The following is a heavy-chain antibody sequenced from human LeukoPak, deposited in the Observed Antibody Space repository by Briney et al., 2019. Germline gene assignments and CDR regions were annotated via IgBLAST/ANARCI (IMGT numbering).Heavy chain of an antibody. J-gene: IGHJ6*03. CDR2: IKQDGSEK. D-gene: IGHD6-13*01. CDR1: GFTFSSYW. CDR3: ARSSSSWYRYYYYCYMDV. V-gene: IGHV3-7*01. Sequence: PGGSLRLSCAPSGFTFSSYWMSWVRQAPGKGLEWVTNIKQDGSEKYYVDSVKGRFTISRDNAKNSLYLQMNSLIAEDTAVYYCARSSSSWYRYYYYCYMDVWGKGTTVTVSS.